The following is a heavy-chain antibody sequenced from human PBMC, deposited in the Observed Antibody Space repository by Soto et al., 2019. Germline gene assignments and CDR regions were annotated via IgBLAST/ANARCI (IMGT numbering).Heavy chain of an antibody. D-gene: IGHD1-26*01. CDR2: ISYDGSYQ. CDR1: GFAFNKFV. V-gene: IGHV3-30*18. Sequence: QVQLAESGGGVVQPGTSLRLSCEASGFAFNKFVMHWVRQAPGKGLEWVAFISYDGSYQYYADSVQGRLTITRDNSMNTLNMQLNSLRREDTAVYYCAKGGEVGGVLGDHWGQGTLVTVSS. CDR3: AKGGEVGGVLGDH. J-gene: IGHJ4*02.